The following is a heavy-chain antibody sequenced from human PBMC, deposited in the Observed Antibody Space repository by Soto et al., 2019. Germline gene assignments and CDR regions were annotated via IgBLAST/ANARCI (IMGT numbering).Heavy chain of an antibody. J-gene: IGHJ4*02. CDR2: IIPILGIA. CDR3: ARDSERYYYDSSGYYRY. CDR1: GGTFSSYT. D-gene: IGHD3-22*01. V-gene: IGHV1-69*08. Sequence: QVQLVQSGAEVKKPGSSVKVSCKASGGTFSSYTISWVRQAPGQGLEWMGRIIPILGIANYAQKFQGRVTITADKSTSTAYMELSSLRSEDTVVYYCARDSERYYYDSSGYYRYWGQGTLVTVSS.